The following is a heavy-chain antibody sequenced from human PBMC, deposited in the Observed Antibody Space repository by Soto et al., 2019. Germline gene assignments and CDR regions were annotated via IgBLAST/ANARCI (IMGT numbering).Heavy chain of an antibody. Sequence: PSETLSLTCAVYGGSFSGYYWSWIRQPPGKGLEWIGEINHSGSTNYNPSLKSRVTISVDTSKNQFSLKLSSVTAADTAVYYCARALSSGSYSTYFDYWGQGTLVTVSS. CDR3: ARALSSGSYSTYFDY. J-gene: IGHJ4*02. CDR2: INHSGST. V-gene: IGHV4-34*01. D-gene: IGHD1-26*01. CDR1: GGSFSGYY.